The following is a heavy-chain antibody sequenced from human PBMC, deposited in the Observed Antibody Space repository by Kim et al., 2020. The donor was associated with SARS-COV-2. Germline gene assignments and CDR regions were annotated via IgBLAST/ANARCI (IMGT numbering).Heavy chain of an antibody. CDR1: GYTFTGYY. V-gene: IGHV1-2*02. CDR3: ARDLPGDCSGGSCYPYYYYYGMDV. CDR2: INPNRGGT. J-gene: IGHJ6*02. D-gene: IGHD2-15*01. Sequence: ASVKVSCKASGYTFTGYYMHWVRQAPGQGLEWMGWINPNRGGTNYAQKFQGRVTMTRDTSISTAYMELSRLRSDDTAVYYCARDLPGDCSGGSCYPYYYYYGMDVWGQGTTVTVSS.